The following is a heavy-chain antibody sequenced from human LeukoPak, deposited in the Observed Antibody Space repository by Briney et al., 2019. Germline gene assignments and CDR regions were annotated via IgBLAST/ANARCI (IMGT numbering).Heavy chain of an antibody. CDR1: GGSLSGYY. V-gene: IGHV4-34*01. CDR2: INHSGST. J-gene: IGHJ4*02. Sequence: KPSEALSLTCAVYGGSLSGYYWSWIRQPPGKGLEWIGEINHSGSTNYNPSLKSRVTISVDTSKNQFSLKLSSVTAADTAVYYCARADSSLLIDYWGQGTLVTVSS. CDR3: ARADSSLLIDY. D-gene: IGHD3-22*01.